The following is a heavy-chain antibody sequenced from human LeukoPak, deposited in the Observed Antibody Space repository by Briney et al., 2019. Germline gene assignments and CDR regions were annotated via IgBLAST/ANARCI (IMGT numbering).Heavy chain of an antibody. J-gene: IGHJ4*02. CDR2: ISYSGST. CDR3: ARHAMGSSWYYDY. V-gene: IGHV4-59*08. CDR1: GGSISNYY. Sequence: SETLSLTCTVSGGSISNYYWSWIRQPPGKGLEWIGYISYSGSTNYNPSLKSRVTISVDTSKNQFSLKLSSVTAADTAVYYCARHAMGSSWYYDYWGQGTLVTVS. D-gene: IGHD6-13*01.